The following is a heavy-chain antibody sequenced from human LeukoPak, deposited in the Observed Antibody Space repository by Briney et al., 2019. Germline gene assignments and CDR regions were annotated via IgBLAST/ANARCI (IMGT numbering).Heavy chain of an antibody. J-gene: IGHJ5*02. CDR1: GGSISSSNW. Sequence: PSETLSLTCAVSGGSISSSNWWSWVRQPPGKGLEWIGEIYHSGSTNYNPSLKSRVTMSVDTSKNQFSLKLSSVTAADTAVYYCAREWELYGPWFDPWGQGTLVTVSS. V-gene: IGHV4-4*02. D-gene: IGHD1-26*01. CDR2: IYHSGST. CDR3: AREWELYGPWFDP.